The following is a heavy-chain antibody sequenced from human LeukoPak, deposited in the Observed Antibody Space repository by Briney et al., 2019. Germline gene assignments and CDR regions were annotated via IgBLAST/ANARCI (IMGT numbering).Heavy chain of an antibody. CDR3: AKDHTPVGSGLYFDY. CDR2: ISGSGGST. D-gene: IGHD6-19*01. CDR1: GFTFANYA. Sequence: PGGSLRLSCVASGFTFANYAMTWVRQAPGKGLEWVSAISGSGGSTYYADSVKGRFTISRDNSKNTLYLQMNSLRAEDTAVYYCAKDHTPVGSGLYFDYWGQGTLVTVSS. V-gene: IGHV3-23*01. J-gene: IGHJ4*02.